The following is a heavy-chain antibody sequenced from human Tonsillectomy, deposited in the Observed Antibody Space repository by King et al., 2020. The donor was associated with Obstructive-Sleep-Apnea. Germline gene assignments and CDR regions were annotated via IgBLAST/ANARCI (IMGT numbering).Heavy chain of an antibody. CDR2: ISSSSSYT. CDR1: GFTFSDYY. J-gene: IGHJ4*02. CDR3: ARVDYDILTGPLYYFDY. Sequence: VQLVESGGGLVKPGGSLRLSCAASGFTFSDYYMSWIRQAPGKGLEWVSYISSSSSYTNYADSVKGRFTISRDNAKNSLYLQMNSLRAEDTAVYYCARVDYDILTGPLYYFDYWGQGTLVTVSS. D-gene: IGHD3-9*01. V-gene: IGHV3-11*06.